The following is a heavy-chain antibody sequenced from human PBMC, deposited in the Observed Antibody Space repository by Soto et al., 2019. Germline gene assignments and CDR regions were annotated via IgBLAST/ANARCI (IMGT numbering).Heavy chain of an antibody. CDR2: LSGRGDST. J-gene: IGHJ6*02. CDR1: GFTLSSYA. V-gene: IGHV3-23*01. Sequence: GGSLRLSCAASGFTLSSYAMSWVRQAPGKGPEWVSALSGRGDSTNYADSVKGRFTISRDNSKNTLFLQMNSLRAEDTAVYYCAKDYYGMDVWGQGTTVTVSS. CDR3: AKDYYGMDV.